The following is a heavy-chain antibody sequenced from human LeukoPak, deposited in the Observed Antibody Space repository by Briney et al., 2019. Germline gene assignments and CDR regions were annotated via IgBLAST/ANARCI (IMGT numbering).Heavy chain of an antibody. CDR2: ISGSGGST. CDR3: AKGLSGYCSGDSKECYFDY. D-gene: IGHD2-15*01. J-gene: IGHJ4*02. CDR1: GFTFSSYA. V-gene: IGHV3-23*01. Sequence: GGSLRLSCAASGFTFSSYAMSWVRQAPGKGLEWVSAISGSGGSTYYADSVKGRFTISRDNSKNTLYLQMNSLRAEDTAVYYCAKGLSGYCSGDSKECYFDYWGQGTLVTVSS.